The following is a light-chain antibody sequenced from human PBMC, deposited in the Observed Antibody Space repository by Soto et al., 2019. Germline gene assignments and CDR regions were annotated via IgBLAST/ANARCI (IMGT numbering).Light chain of an antibody. J-gene: IGLJ1*01. CDR3: AAWDDSLSDV. CDR2: RNN. V-gene: IGLV1-47*01. CDR1: SSNNGSNY. Sequence: QSVLTQPPSASGTPGQRVTISCSGSSSNNGSNYVYWYQQLPGTAPKILIYRNNQRPSGVPDRFSGSKSGTSASLAISGLRSEDEADYYCAAWDDSLSDVFGTGTKVTVL.